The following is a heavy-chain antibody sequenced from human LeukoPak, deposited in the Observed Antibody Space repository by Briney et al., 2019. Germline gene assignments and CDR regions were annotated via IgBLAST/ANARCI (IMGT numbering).Heavy chain of an antibody. Sequence: GGSLRLSCAASGVTFSSYARMWVRQAPGKRLEWISSITGSGDGTYYADSVRGRFTISRDNSDNTLYLQVNILRAEDTAVYFCVKGFVHPTYYFDYWGQGTLVTVSS. V-gene: IGHV3-23*01. CDR3: VKGFVHPTYYFDY. CDR1: GVTFSSYA. J-gene: IGHJ4*02. CDR2: ITGSGDGT. D-gene: IGHD3-10*01.